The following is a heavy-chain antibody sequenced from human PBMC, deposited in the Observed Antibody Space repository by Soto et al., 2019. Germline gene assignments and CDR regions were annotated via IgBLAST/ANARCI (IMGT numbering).Heavy chain of an antibody. CDR2: ISTSSSYT. V-gene: IGHV3-11*05. Sequence: GGSLRLSCEASGFTFSDYYMSWIRQAPGKGLEWISYISTSSSYTNYADSVKGRFTISRDNAKNSLYLQMNSLRAEDTAVYYCARAQTPVTALYSFDHQGQGTLLTVSS. J-gene: IGHJ4*02. CDR3: ARAQTPVTALYSFDH. D-gene: IGHD4-17*01. CDR1: GFTFSDYY.